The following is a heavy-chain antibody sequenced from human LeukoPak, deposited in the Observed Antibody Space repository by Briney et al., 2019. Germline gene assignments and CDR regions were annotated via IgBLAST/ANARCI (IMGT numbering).Heavy chain of an antibody. D-gene: IGHD1-14*01. J-gene: IGHJ4*02. Sequence: GGSLRLSCAASGWSFSGYGMHWVRQAPGKGLEWVAFIRYDGRTKSYADSVKGGFTIARDNSKNTLYLQMNSLRAEDTAVYFCAKDYNNGFDYWGQGALVTVSS. V-gene: IGHV3-30*02. CDR2: IRYDGRTK. CDR3: AKDYNNGFDY. CDR1: GWSFSGYG.